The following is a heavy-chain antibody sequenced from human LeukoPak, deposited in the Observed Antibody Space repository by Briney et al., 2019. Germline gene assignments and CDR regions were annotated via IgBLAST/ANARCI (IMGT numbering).Heavy chain of an antibody. V-gene: IGHV1-2*04. CDR2: INPNSSGT. D-gene: IGHD5-18*01. J-gene: IGHJ4*02. CDR1: GYTFTGYY. CDR3: ARARRDARGYSYGYYFDY. Sequence: GASVKVSCKASGYTFTGYYMHWVRQAPGQGLEWMGWINPNSSGTNYAQKFQGWVTMTRDTSISTAYMELSRLRSDDTAVYYCARARRDARGYSYGYYFDYWGQGTLVTVSS.